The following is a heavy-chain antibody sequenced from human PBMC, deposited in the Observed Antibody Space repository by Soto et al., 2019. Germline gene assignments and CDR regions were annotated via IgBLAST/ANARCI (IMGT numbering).Heavy chain of an antibody. CDR1: GASFSPYY. Sequence: QVQPQQWGAGLLKPSETLSLTCAISGASFSPYYWGWVRQPPGKGLEWIGEVNLSGSTNYNPSLKSRVTISVDASKNQFSLRLTSLTAADTAVYYCARSPTFYNYVWGNATYWAQGTLVTVSS. V-gene: IGHV4-34*02. D-gene: IGHD3-16*01. J-gene: IGHJ4*02. CDR2: VNLSGST. CDR3: ARSPTFYNYVWGNATY.